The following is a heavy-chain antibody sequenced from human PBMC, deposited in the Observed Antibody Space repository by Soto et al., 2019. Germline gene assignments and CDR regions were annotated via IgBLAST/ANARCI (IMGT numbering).Heavy chain of an antibody. CDR3: SHVTHWSIDD. CDR2: IYWNDDK. CDR1: EFSLSTSGVG. V-gene: IGHV2-5*01. J-gene: IGHJ4*02. D-gene: IGHD2-8*02. Sequence: SVPTLVNPTQTLTLTCTFSEFSLSTSGVGVGWIRQPPGKALEWLALIYWNDDKGYSPPLKRRVTITKDTSKNQVVLTMTNMDPVDTATYDRSHVTHWSIDDWGQGTLVRVPS.